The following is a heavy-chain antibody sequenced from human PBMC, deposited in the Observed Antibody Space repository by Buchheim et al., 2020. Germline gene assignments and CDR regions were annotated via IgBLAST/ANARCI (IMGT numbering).Heavy chain of an antibody. CDR3: ARESDLYERSGVHPRGFDY. V-gene: IGHV4-59*11. Sequence: QVQLQESGPGLVKPSETLSLTCTVAGGSMSGHYWSWIRQPPGKGLEWIGYIYSSGNTNYNPSLKSRVAISLDMSWSHFSLRLSSVTAADTAVYYCARESDLYERSGVHPRGFDYWGRGAL. J-gene: IGHJ4*02. CDR2: IYSSGNT. D-gene: IGHD3-22*01. CDR1: GGSMSGHY.